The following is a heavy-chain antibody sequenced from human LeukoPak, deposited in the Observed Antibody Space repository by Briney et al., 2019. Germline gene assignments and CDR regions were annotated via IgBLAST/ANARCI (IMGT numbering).Heavy chain of an antibody. CDR3: ATLRRSGWYIGD. D-gene: IGHD6-19*01. Sequence: ASVKVSCKASGYTFTDYYMHWVRRAPGQGLEWMGWINPNSGGTNYAEKFQGRVTMTRDTSISTAYMELSSLKSDDTAMYYCATLRRSGWYIGDWGQGTLVTVSS. CDR2: INPNSGGT. V-gene: IGHV1-2*02. J-gene: IGHJ4*02. CDR1: GYTFTDYY.